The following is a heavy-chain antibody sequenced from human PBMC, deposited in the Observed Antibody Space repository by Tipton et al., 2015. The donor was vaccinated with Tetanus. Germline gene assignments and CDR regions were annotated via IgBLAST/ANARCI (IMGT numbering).Heavy chain of an antibody. CDR3: AREGAPRAFDI. Sequence: TLSLTCAVSGGSITSGAYLWGWIRQPPGKGLEWIGYIYHSGSPYYNPSLKSRVTLSVDTSKNQFSLKLNSVTAADTAVYYCAREGAPRAFDIWGQGTMVTVSS. CDR1: GGSITSGAYL. V-gene: IGHV4-30-2*01. CDR2: IYHSGSP. J-gene: IGHJ3*02.